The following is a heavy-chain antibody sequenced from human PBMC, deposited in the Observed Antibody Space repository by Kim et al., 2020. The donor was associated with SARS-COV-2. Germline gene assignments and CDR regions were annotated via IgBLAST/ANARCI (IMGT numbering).Heavy chain of an antibody. J-gene: IGHJ6*02. D-gene: IGHD6-6*01. CDR3: ARGGYSSSSGFRGHYYYYGMDV. CDR2: IYPGDSDT. CDR1: GYSFTSYW. Sequence: GESLKISCKGSGYSFTSYWIGWVRQMPGKGLEWMGIIYPGDSDTRYSPSFQGQVTISADKSISTAYLQWSSLKASDTAMYYCARGGYSSSSGFRGHYYYYGMDVWGQGTTVTVSS. V-gene: IGHV5-51*01.